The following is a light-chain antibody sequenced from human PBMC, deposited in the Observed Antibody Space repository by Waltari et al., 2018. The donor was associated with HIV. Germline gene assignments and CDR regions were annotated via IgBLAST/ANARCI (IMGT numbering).Light chain of an antibody. V-gene: IGLV2-23*01. J-gene: IGLJ3*02. CDR1: SRDVGSYNL. CDR3: CSYAGSSNWV. Sequence: QSALTQPASVSGSPGQSITISCTGSSRDVGSYNLVSWYQQHPGKAPKLMIYEGIKRPSGVSNRFSGSKSGNTASLTISGLQAEDEADYYCCSYAGSSNWVFGGGTKLTVL. CDR2: EGI.